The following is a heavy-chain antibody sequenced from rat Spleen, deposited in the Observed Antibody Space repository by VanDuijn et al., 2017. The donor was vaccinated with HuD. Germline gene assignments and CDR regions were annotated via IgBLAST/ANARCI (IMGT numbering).Heavy chain of an antibody. CDR3: ARDNSFDY. Sequence: EVQLQESGPGLVKPSQSLSLTCSVTGYSITSSYRWNWIRKFPGNKLEWMGYINSAGSTNYNPSLKSRISITRDTSKNQFFLQVNSVTTEDTATYYCARDNSFDYWGQGVMVTVSS. CDR2: INSAGST. D-gene: IGHD4-3*01. J-gene: IGHJ2*01. CDR1: GYSITSSYR. V-gene: IGHV3-3*01.